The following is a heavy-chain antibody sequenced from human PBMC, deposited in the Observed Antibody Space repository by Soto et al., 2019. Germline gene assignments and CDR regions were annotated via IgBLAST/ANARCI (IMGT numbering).Heavy chain of an antibody. CDR2: ISYDGSNK. Sequence: GGSLRLSCAASGFTFSSYAMHWVRQAPGKGLEWVAVISYDGSNKYYADSVKGRFTISRDNSKNTLYLQMNSLRAEDTAVYYCARGGIYYDSSGYPSDDAFDIWGQGTMVTVSS. CDR1: GFTFSSYA. V-gene: IGHV3-30-3*01. D-gene: IGHD3-22*01. CDR3: ARGGIYYDSSGYPSDDAFDI. J-gene: IGHJ3*02.